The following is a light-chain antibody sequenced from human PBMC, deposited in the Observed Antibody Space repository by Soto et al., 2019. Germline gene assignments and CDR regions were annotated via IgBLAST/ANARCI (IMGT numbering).Light chain of an antibody. Sequence: EIVLTQSPVTLSLSPGERATLSCRASRSFASSYLGWYQQKPGQAPMLLIYAASTRATGIPDRFSGSGSATIFTLTSSRLEPEVSAVYWCKYCDRSPPDTFGQGTKLE. V-gene: IGKV3-20*01. J-gene: IGKJ2*01. CDR2: AAS. CDR3: KYCDRSPPDT. CDR1: RSFASSY.